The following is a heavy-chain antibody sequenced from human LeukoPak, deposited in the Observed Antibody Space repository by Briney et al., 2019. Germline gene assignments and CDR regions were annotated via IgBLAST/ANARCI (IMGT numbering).Heavy chain of an antibody. CDR1: GFTFSSYS. V-gene: IGHV3-48*01. J-gene: IGHJ4*02. D-gene: IGHD3-3*01. Sequence: GGSLRLSCAASGFTFSSYSMNWVRQAPGKGLEWVSYISSSSSTIYYADSVKGRFTISRDNAKNSLYPQMNSLRAEDTAVYYCARDSNFWSGYFPRWFDYWGQGTLVTVSS. CDR2: ISSSSSTI. CDR3: ARDSNFWSGYFPRWFDY.